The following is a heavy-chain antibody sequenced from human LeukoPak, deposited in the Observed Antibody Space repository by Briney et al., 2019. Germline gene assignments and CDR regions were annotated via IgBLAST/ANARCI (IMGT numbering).Heavy chain of an antibody. Sequence: GGSLRLSFAASGFTFSSYWMSWVRQAPGKGLEWVANIKQDGSEKYYVVSVEGRFTISRDNAKNSLFLQMSGLRAEDTAMYYCARALYNSGWYPDYFDSWGQGTLVTVSS. CDR2: IKQDGSEK. D-gene: IGHD6-13*01. V-gene: IGHV3-7*01. CDR3: ARALYNSGWYPDYFDS. CDR1: GFTFSSYW. J-gene: IGHJ4*02.